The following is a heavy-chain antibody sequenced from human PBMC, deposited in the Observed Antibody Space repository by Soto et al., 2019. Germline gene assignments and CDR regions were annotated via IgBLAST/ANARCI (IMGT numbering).Heavy chain of an antibody. CDR1: GFTFSSYW. Sequence: GGSLRLSCAASGFTFSSYWMSWVRQAPGKGLEWVANIKQDGSEKYYVDSVKGRFTISRDKAKNSLDRQMNSLRAEDTAGYYCARDRPSHYDFWSGYYFSFFDYWGQGTLVTVSS. V-gene: IGHV3-7*05. CDR2: IKQDGSEK. D-gene: IGHD3-3*01. CDR3: ARDRPSHYDFWSGYYFSFFDY. J-gene: IGHJ4*02.